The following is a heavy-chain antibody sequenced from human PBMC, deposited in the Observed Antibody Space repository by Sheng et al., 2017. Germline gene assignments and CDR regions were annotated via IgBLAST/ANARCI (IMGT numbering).Heavy chain of an antibody. J-gene: IGHJ5*01. Sequence: QVHLEQSGAQMRKSGASVKVSCETSGYTFSRYGVSWVRQAPGQGLEWMGWISVYKGNTKYAPKFQHRVTLTRDTSTSTAYMELRSLTSDDTAVYYCVRDAHFISNNWGYGWFDSWGQGTLVTVSS. D-gene: IGHD7-27*01. CDR1: GYTFSRYG. CDR2: ISVYKGNT. V-gene: IGHV1-18*01. CDR3: VRDAHFISNNWGYGWFDS.